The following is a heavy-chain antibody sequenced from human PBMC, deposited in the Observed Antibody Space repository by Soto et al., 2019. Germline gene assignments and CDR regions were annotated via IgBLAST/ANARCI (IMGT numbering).Heavy chain of an antibody. D-gene: IGHD3-22*01. J-gene: IGHJ4*02. V-gene: IGHV1-46*01. CDR1: GYTFTSYY. CDR3: ASEKYYYDSSGYDPTNDY. Sequence: ASVKVSCKASGYTFTSYYMHWVRQAPGQGLEWMGIINPSGGSTSYAQKFQGRVTMTRDTSTSTVYMELSSLRSEDTAVYYCASEKYYYDSSGYDPTNDYWGQGTLVTVSS. CDR2: INPSGGST.